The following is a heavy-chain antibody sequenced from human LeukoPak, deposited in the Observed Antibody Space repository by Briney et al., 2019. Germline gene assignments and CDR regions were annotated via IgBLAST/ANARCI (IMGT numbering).Heavy chain of an antibody. J-gene: IGHJ4*01. CDR1: GGSITRGSYY. CDR3: ARGTGSLFY. D-gene: IGHD3-10*01. Sequence: PSETLSLTCAVSGGSITRGSYYWTWIRQLAGKALEWIGHVFTSGNTNYNPSLKGRVTISIETSKSQFSLNLNSVTAADTAVYYCARGTGSLFYWGHGILVTVSS. CDR2: VFTSGNT. V-gene: IGHV4-61*09.